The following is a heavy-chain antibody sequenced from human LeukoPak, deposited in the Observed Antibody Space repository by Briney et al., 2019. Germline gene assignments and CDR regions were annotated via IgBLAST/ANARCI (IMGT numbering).Heavy chain of an antibody. J-gene: IGHJ4*02. CDR1: GSSFITYW. D-gene: IGHD2-8*01. CDR3: ARLMFLWPPIYFDY. CDR2: INQDGSQT. V-gene: IGHV3-7*01. Sequence: PGGSLRLSCAASGSSFITYWMSWVRRAPGKGLEWVANINQDGSQTFYVDSVKGRFTISRDNPGNSVYLQMDSLRAEDTAVYYCARLMFLWPPIYFDYWGQGTLVTVSS.